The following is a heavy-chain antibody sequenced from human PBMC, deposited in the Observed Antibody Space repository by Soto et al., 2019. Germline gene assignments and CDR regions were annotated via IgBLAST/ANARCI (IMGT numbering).Heavy chain of an antibody. Sequence: QVQLAQSGAEVKKPGASVKVSCKASGYTFTSYDINWVRQATGQGLEWMGWMNPNSGNTGYAQKFQGRVTMTRNTSISTGYMELSSLRSEDTAVYYCARERTGTTSMDVWGQGTTVTVSS. CDR1: GYTFTSYD. V-gene: IGHV1-8*01. CDR2: MNPNSGNT. D-gene: IGHD1-1*01. J-gene: IGHJ6*02. CDR3: ARERTGTTSMDV.